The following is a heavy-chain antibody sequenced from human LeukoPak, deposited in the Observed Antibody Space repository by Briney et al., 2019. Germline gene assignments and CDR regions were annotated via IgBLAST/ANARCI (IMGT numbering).Heavy chain of an antibody. CDR1: GSTFSTYS. Sequence: PGGSLRLSCAASGSTFSTYSMNWVRQAPGKGLEWVSYIRSSGTTTYYADSVEGRFTISRDNGKNSLYLQMNSLRAEDTGVYYCTRAYNWNPDYWGQGTLVTVSS. J-gene: IGHJ4*02. CDR3: TRAYNWNPDY. V-gene: IGHV3-48*01. D-gene: IGHD1-1*01. CDR2: IRSSGTTT.